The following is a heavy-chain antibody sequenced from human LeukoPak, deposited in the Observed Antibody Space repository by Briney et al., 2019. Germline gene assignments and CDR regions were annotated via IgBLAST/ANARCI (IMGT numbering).Heavy chain of an antibody. CDR3: ARGGKPMYYYDSSGYLDY. D-gene: IGHD3-22*01. CDR2: MNPNSGNT. V-gene: IGHV1-8*01. J-gene: IGHJ4*02. Sequence: ASVKVSCKASGYTFTSYDINWVRRATGQGLGWMGWMNPNSGNTGYAQKFQGRVTMTRNTSISTAYMELSSLRSEDTAVYYCARGGKPMYYYDSSGYLDYWGQGTLVTVSS. CDR1: GYTFTSYD.